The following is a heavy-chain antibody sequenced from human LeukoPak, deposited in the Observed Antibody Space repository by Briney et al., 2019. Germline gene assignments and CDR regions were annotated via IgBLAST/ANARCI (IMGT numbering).Heavy chain of an antibody. CDR2: IYHSGST. CDR1: GYSISSGYY. V-gene: IGHV4-38-2*01. CDR3: ARQGGSSSPYYFYYMDV. D-gene: IGHD6-13*01. J-gene: IGHJ6*03. Sequence: SETLSLTCAVSGYSISSGYYWGWFRQPPGKGLERIACIYHSGSTYYNPSLKSRVTMSVDTSKNQFSLRLTSLAAADTAVYYCARQGGSSSPYYFYYMDVWGKGTTVTVSS.